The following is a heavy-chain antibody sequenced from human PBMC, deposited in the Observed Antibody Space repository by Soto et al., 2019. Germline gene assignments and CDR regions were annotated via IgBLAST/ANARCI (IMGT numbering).Heavy chain of an antibody. Sequence: PGGSLRLSCAASGFTFSRHTMHWVRQAPGKGLEWVASISYDGSNKYYADSVKGRFTISRDNSKNTLSVQMDSLRAEDTAVYYCARDRLLLGELSLLGLFAYWGQGTLVIVSS. V-gene: IGHV3-30*04. CDR2: ISYDGSNK. D-gene: IGHD3-16*01. CDR3: ARDRLLLGELSLLGLFAY. J-gene: IGHJ4*02. CDR1: GFTFSRHT.